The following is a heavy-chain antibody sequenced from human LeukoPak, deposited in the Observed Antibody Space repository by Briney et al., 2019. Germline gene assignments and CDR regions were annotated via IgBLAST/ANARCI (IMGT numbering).Heavy chain of an antibody. CDR3: ARGRDYGDNPYYYYGMDV. CDR2: IIPILGIA. J-gene: IGHJ6*02. Sequence: GASVKVSCKASGGTFSSYATSWVRQAPGQGLEWMGRIIPILGIANYAQKFQGRVTITADKSTSTAYMELSSLRSEDTAVYYCARGRDYGDNPYYYYGMDVWGQGTTVTVSS. D-gene: IGHD4-17*01. V-gene: IGHV1-69*04. CDR1: GGTFSSYA.